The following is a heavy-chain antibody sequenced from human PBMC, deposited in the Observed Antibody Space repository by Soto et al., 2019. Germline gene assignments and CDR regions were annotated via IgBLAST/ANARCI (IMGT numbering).Heavy chain of an antibody. V-gene: IGHV3-30-3*01. J-gene: IGHJ6*02. CDR3: AKDGPHFDVDV. CDR2: ISYDGSNK. D-gene: IGHD3-9*01. Sequence: GGSLRLSCAASGFTFSSYAMHWVRQAPGKGLEWVAVISYDGSNKYYGDSVKGRFTISRDNSEKMVFLQMNSLRSDDTAIYYCAKDGPHFDVDVWGQGTTVTVSS. CDR1: GFTFSSYA.